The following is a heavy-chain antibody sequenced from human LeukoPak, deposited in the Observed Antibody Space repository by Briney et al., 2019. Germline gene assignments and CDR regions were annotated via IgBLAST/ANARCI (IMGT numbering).Heavy chain of an antibody. Sequence: GESLKISCKGSGYNFGNSWIARERQMPGKGLEWMGIIYPGDSDTKYGPSFQGQVTISADKSISTAYLQWSSLKASDSAIYYCARKEYMDVWGEGTTVTVSS. V-gene: IGHV5-51*01. CDR2: IYPGDSDT. CDR3: ARKEYMDV. J-gene: IGHJ6*03. CDR1: GYNFGNSW.